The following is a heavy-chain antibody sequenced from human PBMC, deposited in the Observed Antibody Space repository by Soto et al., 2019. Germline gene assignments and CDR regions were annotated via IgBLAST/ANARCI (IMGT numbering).Heavy chain of an antibody. CDR3: ARAYTGRLPRRADYYYAMDV. V-gene: IGHV3-13*05. D-gene: IGHD2-2*02. CDR2: IGAADDP. J-gene: IGHJ6*02. CDR1: VFTFRDYD. Sequence: GGSLRLSCAASVFTFRDYDMHWVRQVPGKGLEWVSAIGAADDPYYLGSVKGRFTISRDNAKNSVYLQMDGLRAGDSAVYYCARAYTGRLPRRADYYYAMDVWGQGTTVTVSS.